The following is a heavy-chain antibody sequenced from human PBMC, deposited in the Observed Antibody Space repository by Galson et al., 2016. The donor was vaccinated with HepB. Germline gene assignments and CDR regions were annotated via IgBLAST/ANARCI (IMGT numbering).Heavy chain of an antibody. Sequence: LRLSCAASEFTFTSYWMHWVRQVPGKGLVWVSLIYSGGTTSYASSVRGRFTISRDNSKNTLYLQMNSLRAEDTAVYYCGRDGDPWGQGTLVTVSS. CDR1: EFTFTSYW. CDR3: GRDGDP. CDR2: IYSGGTT. J-gene: IGHJ5*02. V-gene: IGHV3-53*01.